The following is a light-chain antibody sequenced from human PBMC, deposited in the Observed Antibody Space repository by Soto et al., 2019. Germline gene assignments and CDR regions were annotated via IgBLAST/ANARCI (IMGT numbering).Light chain of an antibody. Sequence: QSALTQPASVSGSPGQSITISCTGTSSDVGGYNYVSWYQQHPGKAPKLMIYEVSNRPSGVSNRFSGSKSGNTASLTISGLQAEDEADYYCSPYTSSSTVVFGGGTQLTVL. CDR3: SPYTSSSTVV. CDR1: SSDVGGYNY. CDR2: EVS. J-gene: IGLJ2*01. V-gene: IGLV2-14*01.